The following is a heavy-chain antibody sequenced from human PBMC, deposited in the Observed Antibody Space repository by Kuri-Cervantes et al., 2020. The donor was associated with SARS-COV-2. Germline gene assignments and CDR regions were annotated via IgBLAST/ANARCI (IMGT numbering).Heavy chain of an antibody. Sequence: GESLKISCAASGFTFSSYWMHWVRQAPGKGLVWVSHINSDGSSTSYADSVKGRFTISRDNAKNTLYLQMNSLRAEDTAVYYCAKEFTIFGVVPFDYWGQGTLVTVSS. CDR2: INSDGSST. J-gene: IGHJ4*02. CDR3: AKEFTIFGVVPFDY. D-gene: IGHD3-3*01. CDR1: GFTFSSYW. V-gene: IGHV3-74*01.